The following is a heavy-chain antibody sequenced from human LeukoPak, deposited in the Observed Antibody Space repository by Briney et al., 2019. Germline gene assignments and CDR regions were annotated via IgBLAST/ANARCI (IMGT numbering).Heavy chain of an antibody. J-gene: IGHJ5*02. CDR1: GFTFSSQW. Sequence: QPGGSLRLSCAASGFTFSSQWMSWVRQAPGKGLEWVANIKEGGSEKSYVDSVKGRFTISRDNAKNSLYLQMNSLRAEDTAVYYCARAFSWGQGTLVTVSS. D-gene: IGHD3-16*01. CDR2: IKEGGSEK. V-gene: IGHV3-7*01. CDR3: ARAFS.